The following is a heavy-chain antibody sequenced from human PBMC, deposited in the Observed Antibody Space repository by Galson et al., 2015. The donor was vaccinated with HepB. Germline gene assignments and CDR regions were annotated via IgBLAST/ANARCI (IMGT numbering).Heavy chain of an antibody. J-gene: IGHJ6*03. CDR1: GFTFDDYA. D-gene: IGHD3-16*01. V-gene: IGHV3-9*01. Sequence: SLRLSCAASGFTFDDYAMHWVRQAPGKGLEWVSGISWNSGSVDYAESVKGRFTISRDNAKSSPYLQMNSLRTEDTALYYCAKANGGAMLTTHYYYYYMDVWGKGPRSPSP. CDR2: ISWNSGSV. CDR3: AKANGGAMLTTHYYYYYMDV.